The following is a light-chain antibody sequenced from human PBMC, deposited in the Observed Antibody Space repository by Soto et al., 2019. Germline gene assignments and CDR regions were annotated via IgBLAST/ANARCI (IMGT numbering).Light chain of an antibody. J-gene: IGKJ2*01. Sequence: DIQMTQSPSSLSASVGDRVTITCRASQIINTYLNWYQQTPGRPPKLLIFGASSLRSGVPSRFSGTGSGTDFTLTINSLQPDDFATYYCQQSYSSLYTFGQGTKLEIK. CDR3: QQSYSSLYT. CDR1: QIINTY. V-gene: IGKV1-39*01. CDR2: GAS.